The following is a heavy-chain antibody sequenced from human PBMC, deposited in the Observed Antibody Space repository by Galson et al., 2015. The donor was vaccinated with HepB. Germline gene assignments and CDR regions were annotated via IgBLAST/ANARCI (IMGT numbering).Heavy chain of an antibody. J-gene: IGHJ4*02. CDR2: ITASGGDT. D-gene: IGHD3-10*01. V-gene: IGHV3-23*01. CDR1: GFTFNNYG. Sequence: SLRLSCAASGFTFNNYGMAWVRQAPGKGPEWVSTITASGGDTIYAGSVKGRFTTSRDNSQNMFFLQMNSLRAEDSAEYYCAKRSASGAYYDSWGQGTLVTVSS. CDR3: AKRSASGAYYDS.